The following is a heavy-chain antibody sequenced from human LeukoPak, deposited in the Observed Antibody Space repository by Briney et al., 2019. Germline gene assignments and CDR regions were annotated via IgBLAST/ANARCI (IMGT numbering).Heavy chain of an antibody. J-gene: IGHJ6*03. V-gene: IGHV4-59*11. D-gene: IGHD3/OR15-3a*01. CDR3: ARVLAIFGLDTTDFYMDV. Sequence: NPSASLSLTRAVACASISSHYWSWIRQPPGKGLEWIGFTSGSISDNPSLKSLVAVSVDPSQNQVSLSLTSVTAADTAVYYCARVLAIFGLDTTDFYMDVWGKGTTVTVSS. CDR2: TSGSI. CDR1: CASISSHY.